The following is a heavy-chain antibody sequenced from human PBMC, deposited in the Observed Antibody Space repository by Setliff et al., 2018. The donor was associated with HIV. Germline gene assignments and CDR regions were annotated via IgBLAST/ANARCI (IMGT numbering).Heavy chain of an antibody. CDR2: GYYSGTT. CDR1: GVSISAYY. Sequence: SETLSLTCTVSGVSISAYYWNWIRQSPGKGLEWIGFGYYSGTTYYNPSLKSRVTMSIETSKNQFSLKLTSVTAADTAVYYCARDDDKLFDYWGQGALVTVSS. CDR3: ARDDDKLFDY. D-gene: IGHD3-22*01. V-gene: IGHV4-59*04. J-gene: IGHJ4*02.